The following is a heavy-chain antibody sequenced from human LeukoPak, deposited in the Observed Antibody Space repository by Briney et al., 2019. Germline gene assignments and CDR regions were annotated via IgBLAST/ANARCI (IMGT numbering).Heavy chain of an antibody. J-gene: IGHJ6*02. CDR3: ARDEEDGEDYYYYYGMDV. CDR2: IIPILGIA. CDR1: GGTFSSYA. V-gene: IGHV1-69*04. Sequence: SVKVSCKASGGTFSSYAISWVRQAPGQGLEWMGRIIPILGIANYAQEFQGRVTITADKSTSTAYMELSSLRSEDTAVYYCARDEEDGEDYYYYYGMDVWGQGTTVTVSS. D-gene: IGHD4-17*01.